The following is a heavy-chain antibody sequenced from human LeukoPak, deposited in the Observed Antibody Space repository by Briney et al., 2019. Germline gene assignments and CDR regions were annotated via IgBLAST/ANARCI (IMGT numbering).Heavy chain of an antibody. CDR1: GGSISSYY. CDR3: ARHLGLVAMDPRRPKIRVLAFDI. Sequence: SETLSLTCTVSGGSISSYYWSWIRQPPGKGLEWIGYIYYSGSTNYNPSLKSRVTISVDTSKNQFSLKLSSVTAADTAVYYCARHLGLVAMDPRRPKIRVLAFDIWGQTTMVTVSS. CDR2: IYYSGST. D-gene: IGHD5-12*01. V-gene: IGHV4-59*08. J-gene: IGHJ3*02.